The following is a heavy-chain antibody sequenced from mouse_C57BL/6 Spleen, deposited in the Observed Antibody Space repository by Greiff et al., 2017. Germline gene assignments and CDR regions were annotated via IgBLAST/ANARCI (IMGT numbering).Heavy chain of an antibody. CDR3: ARSFDY. Sequence: QVQLKQSGPELVKPGASVKLSCKASGYAFSSSWMNWVMQRPGKGLEWIGRSYPGDGDTNYNGKFKGKATLTAYKSSSTAYMQLSSLTSEDYAVYFCARSFDYWGQGTTLTVSS. J-gene: IGHJ2*01. CDR2: SYPGDGDT. V-gene: IGHV1-82*01. CDR1: GYAFSSSW.